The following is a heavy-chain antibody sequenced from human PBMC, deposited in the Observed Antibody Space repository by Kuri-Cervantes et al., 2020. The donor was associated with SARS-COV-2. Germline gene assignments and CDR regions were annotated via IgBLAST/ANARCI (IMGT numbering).Heavy chain of an antibody. D-gene: IGHD2-2*01. CDR2: ISAYNGDT. V-gene: IGHV1-18*01. Sequence: ASVKVSCKASGYTFTSYGISWVRQAPGQGLEWMGWISAYNGDTNYAQKFQGRVTITADKSTSTAYMELSSLRSEDTAVYYCARDLVVPAASGTDYWGQGTLVTVSS. CDR1: GYTFTSYG. J-gene: IGHJ4*02. CDR3: ARDLVVPAASGTDY.